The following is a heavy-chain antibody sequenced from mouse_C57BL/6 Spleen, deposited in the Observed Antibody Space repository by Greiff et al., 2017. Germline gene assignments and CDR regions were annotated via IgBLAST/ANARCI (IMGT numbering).Heavy chain of an antibody. CDR2: INYDGSST. J-gene: IGHJ2*01. Sequence: EVKLMESEGGLVQPGSSMKLSCTASGFTFSDYYMAWVRQVPEKGLEWVANINYDGSSTYYLDSLKSRFIISRDNAKNILYLQMSSLKSEDTATYYCARGNWDGFDYCGQGTTRTVSS. CDR1: GFTFSDYY. D-gene: IGHD4-1*01. CDR3: ARGNWDGFDY. V-gene: IGHV5-16*01.